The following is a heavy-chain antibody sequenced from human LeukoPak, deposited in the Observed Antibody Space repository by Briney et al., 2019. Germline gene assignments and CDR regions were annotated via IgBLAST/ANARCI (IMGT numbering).Heavy chain of an antibody. CDR3: ARRQTYFDY. J-gene: IGHJ4*02. V-gene: IGHV4-59*08. CDR2: IYYSGST. Sequence: SETLSLTCTVSGGSISPYFWSWIRQPPGKGLEWIGYIYYSGSTNYNPSLKSRVTISVDTSKNQFSLKLSSVTAADTAVYYCARRQTYFDYWRQGTLVTVSP. CDR1: GGSISPYF.